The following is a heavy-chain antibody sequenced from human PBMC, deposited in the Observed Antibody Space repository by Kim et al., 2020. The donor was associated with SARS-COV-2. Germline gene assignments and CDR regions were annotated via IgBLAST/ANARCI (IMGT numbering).Heavy chain of an antibody. V-gene: IGHV3-7*01. CDR3: ARDFQGAHSGSDPAAQFDY. CDR2: IKQDGSEK. CDR1: GFTFSSYW. J-gene: IGHJ4*02. D-gene: IGHD1-26*01. Sequence: GGSLRLSCAASGFTFSSYWMSWVRQAPGKGLEWVANIKQDGSEKYYVDSVKGRFTISRDNDKNSLYLQMNSLRAEDTAVYYCARDFQGAHSGSDPAAQFDYWGQGTLGTVSS.